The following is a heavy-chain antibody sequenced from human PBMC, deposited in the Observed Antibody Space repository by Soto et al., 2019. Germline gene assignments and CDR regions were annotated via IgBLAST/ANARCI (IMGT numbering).Heavy chain of an antibody. D-gene: IGHD3-9*01. CDR3: ARAVVGVLGWLLLDWFDP. J-gene: IGHJ5*02. Sequence: QVQLQESGPGLVKPSQTLSLTCTVSGGSISSGGYYWSWIRQHPGKGLEWIGYIYYSGSTYYNPSLKSRVTRSVGTSKIQFSLRLSSVTAADTDVYYCARAVVGVLGWLLLDWFDPWGQGTLVTVFS. V-gene: IGHV4-31*03. CDR2: IYYSGST. CDR1: GGSISSGGYY.